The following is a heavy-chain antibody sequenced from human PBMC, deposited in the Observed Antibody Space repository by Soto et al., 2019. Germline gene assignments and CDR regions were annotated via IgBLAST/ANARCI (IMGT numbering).Heavy chain of an antibody. Sequence: GGSLRLSCAASGFTFSSYAMSWVRQAPGKGLEWVSAISGSGGSTYYADSVKGRFTISRDNSKNTLYLQMNSLRAEDTAVYYCAKDPTIFGVVTADYYMDFWGKGTTVTVSS. V-gene: IGHV3-23*01. CDR3: AKDPTIFGVVTADYYMDF. J-gene: IGHJ6*03. CDR2: ISGSGGST. CDR1: GFTFSSYA. D-gene: IGHD3-3*01.